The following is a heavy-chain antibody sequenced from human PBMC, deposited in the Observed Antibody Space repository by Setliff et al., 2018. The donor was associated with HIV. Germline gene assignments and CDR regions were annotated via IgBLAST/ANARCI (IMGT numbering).Heavy chain of an antibody. D-gene: IGHD6-19*01. CDR1: GFTLSNFW. V-gene: IGHV3-48*01. J-gene: IGHJ6*03. CDR2: SSRSSNTV. CDR3: ARASYSSGWYAVMDV. Sequence: GGSLRLSCAASGFTLSNFWMTWVRQAPWKGLEWVSYSSRSSNTVYYADSLKGRFTISRDNAKNSLYLQMNSLRVEDTAVYYCARASYSSGWYAVMDVWGKGTTVTV.